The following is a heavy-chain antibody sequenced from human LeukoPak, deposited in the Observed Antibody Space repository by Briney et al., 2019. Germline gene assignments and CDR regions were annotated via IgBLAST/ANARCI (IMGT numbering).Heavy chain of an antibody. CDR2: IYYSGST. D-gene: IGHD3-10*01. J-gene: IGHJ5*02. V-gene: IGHV4-59*11. CDR3: ATSYMVRGVIGWFDP. Sequence: SETLSLTCTVSGGSISSHYWSWIWQPPGKGLEWIGYIYYSGSTNYNPSLKSRVTISVDTSKNQFSLKLSSVTAADTAVYYCATSYMVRGVIGWFDPWGQGTLVTVSS. CDR1: GGSISSHY.